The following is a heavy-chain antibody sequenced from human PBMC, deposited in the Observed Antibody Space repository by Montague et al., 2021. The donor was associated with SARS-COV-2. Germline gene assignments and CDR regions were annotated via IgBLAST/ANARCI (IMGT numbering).Heavy chain of an antibody. CDR3: AHLIRYYDIFTGVPFDD. J-gene: IGHJ4*02. CDR2: IYSNGDK. CDR1: GLSLSTPNVG. Sequence: LVKPTQTLTLTYTFSGLSLSTPNVGVAWTRQPPGKAREWLAVIYSNGDKRYSPSLQRRLTITKDTSRNQVVLSLTNVGPLDTATCYCAHLIRYYDIFTGVPFDDWGQGTQVTVSS. V-gene: IGHV2-5*01. D-gene: IGHD3-9*01.